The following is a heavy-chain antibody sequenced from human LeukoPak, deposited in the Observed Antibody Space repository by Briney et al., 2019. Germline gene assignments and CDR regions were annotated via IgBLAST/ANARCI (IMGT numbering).Heavy chain of an antibody. CDR1: DGSINNNY. CDR2: VYSNGNT. J-gene: IGHJ2*01. CDR3: ASGTFDGPLYGTYWYFHV. D-gene: IGHD1-14*01. V-gene: IGHV4-59*01. Sequence: SETLSLTCTVSDGSINNNYWSWIRQPPGKGLEWIGYVYSNGNTNYNPSLKSRVIMSIETSKNQFSLKVPSVTAADTAVYYCASGTFDGPLYGTYWYFHVWGRGALVTVSS.